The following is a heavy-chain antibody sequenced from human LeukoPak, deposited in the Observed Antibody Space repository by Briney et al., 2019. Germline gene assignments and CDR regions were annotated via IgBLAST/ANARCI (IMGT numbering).Heavy chain of an antibody. V-gene: IGHV3-7*01. CDR3: ARSHGSGSHDY. D-gene: IGHD3-10*01. J-gene: IGHJ4*02. Sequence: PGGSLRLSCAASGFTVSSNYMSWVRQAPGKGLEWVSNIKQDGSEKYYVDSVKGRFTISRDNAKNSLYLQMNSLRAEATAVYYCARSHGSGSHDYWGQGTLVTVSS. CDR1: GFTVSSNY. CDR2: IKQDGSEK.